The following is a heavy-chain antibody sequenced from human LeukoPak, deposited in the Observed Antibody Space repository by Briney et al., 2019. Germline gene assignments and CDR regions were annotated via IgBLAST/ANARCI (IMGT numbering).Heavy chain of an antibody. Sequence: GGSLRLSCAASGFTFSNAWMSWVRQAPGKGLEWVGRIKSKTDGGITDYAAPVKGRFTISRDDSKNTLYLQMNSLETEDTAVYYCTSQPLIAVAGTGYYYGMDVWGQGTTVTVSS. CDR2: IKSKTDGGIT. V-gene: IGHV3-15*01. CDR3: TSQPLIAVAGTGYYYGMDV. J-gene: IGHJ6*02. CDR1: GFTFSNAW. D-gene: IGHD6-19*01.